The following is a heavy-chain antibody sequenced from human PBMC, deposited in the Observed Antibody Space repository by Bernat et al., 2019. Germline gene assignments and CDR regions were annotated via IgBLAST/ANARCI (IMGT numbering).Heavy chain of an antibody. D-gene: IGHD1-26*01. Sequence: EVQLVESGGGLIQPGGSLRLSCAASGFTVSSNYMSWVRQAPGKGLEWVSVIYSGGSTYYADSVKGRFTISRDNSKNTLYLQMNSLRAEDTAVYYCARVRRDKIVGATTFDIWGQGTVVTVSS. J-gene: IGHJ3*02. CDR3: ARVRRDKIVGATTFDI. CDR2: IYSGGST. CDR1: GFTVSSNY. V-gene: IGHV3-53*01.